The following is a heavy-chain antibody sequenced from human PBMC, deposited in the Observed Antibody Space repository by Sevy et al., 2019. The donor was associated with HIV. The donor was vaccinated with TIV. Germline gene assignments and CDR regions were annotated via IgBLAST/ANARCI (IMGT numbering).Heavy chain of an antibody. CDR3: AKAGYDYSEIDY. CDR1: GFTFSDYF. J-gene: IGHJ4*02. Sequence: GGSLRLSCAASGFTFSDYFMTWIRQAPGKGLEWVSYMSPSGGSIYYAASVKGRFTISRDNAKNSLFLQMNSLRAEDTAVYYCAKAGYDYSEIDYWGRGTLVTVSS. D-gene: IGHD5-12*01. V-gene: IGHV3-11*01. CDR2: MSPSGGSI.